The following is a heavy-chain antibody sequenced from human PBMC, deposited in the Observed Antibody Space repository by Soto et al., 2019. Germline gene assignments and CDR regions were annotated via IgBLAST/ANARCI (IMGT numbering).Heavy chain of an antibody. V-gene: IGHV3-33*01. CDR2: IWFNGSER. J-gene: IGHJ4*02. CDR3: VRGNGYTYGPFDN. Sequence: PGGSLRLSRAASGFSFEKYCMHWVPQAPGKGLEWVAAIWFNGSERKYGDSVKGRFTISRDNSKNTVFLQMSSLSAEDTAVYYCVRGNGYTYGPFDNWGQGTLVTVSS. D-gene: IGHD5-18*01. CDR1: GFSFEKYC.